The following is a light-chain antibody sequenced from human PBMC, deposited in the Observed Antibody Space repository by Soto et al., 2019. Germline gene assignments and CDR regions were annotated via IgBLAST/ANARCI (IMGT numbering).Light chain of an antibody. Sequence: IQMTQSPSTLSSSMGDRVTITCRASQNVENYLAWYQQKPGTAPKLLIYHASTLESGVPSRFSGSGSGTEFSLTISSLQPDDFATYYCQQYNTYSFGQGTKVDIK. CDR2: HAS. V-gene: IGKV1-5*01. CDR3: QQYNTYS. J-gene: IGKJ1*01. CDR1: QNVENY.